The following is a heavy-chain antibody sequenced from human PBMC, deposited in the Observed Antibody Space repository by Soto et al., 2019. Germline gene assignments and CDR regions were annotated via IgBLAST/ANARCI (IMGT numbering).Heavy chain of an antibody. CDR2: INANSGVT. D-gene: IGHD5-12*01. CDR1: RYTFTYYY. J-gene: IGHJ4*02. V-gene: IGHV1-2*02. Sequence: ASAKVSCKASRYTFTYYYVHWVRQSPGQGLEWMGWINANSGVTKFPQKFQGRVIMTRDTSISTVYMELSRLTSDDTAVYYCARAGLTTLELATIYWGQGTQVTVSS. CDR3: ARAGLTTLELATIY.